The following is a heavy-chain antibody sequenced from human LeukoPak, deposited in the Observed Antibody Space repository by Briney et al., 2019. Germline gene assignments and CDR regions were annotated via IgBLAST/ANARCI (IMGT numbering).Heavy chain of an antibody. CDR2: INSDESST. J-gene: IGHJ3*02. D-gene: IGHD2-8*01. CDR1: GFTFRSNW. CDR3: ARSVSDAFDI. V-gene: IGHV3-74*01. Sequence: GGSLRLSCAASGFTFRSNWMHWVRQAPGKGLVWVSLINSDESSTSYADSVKGRFTISRDNAKSTLYLKMNSLRAEDTAVYYCARSVSDAFDIWGQGTMVTVS.